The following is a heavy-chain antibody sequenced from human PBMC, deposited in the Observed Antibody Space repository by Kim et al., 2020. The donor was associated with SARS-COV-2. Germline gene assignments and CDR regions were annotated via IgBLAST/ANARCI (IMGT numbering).Heavy chain of an antibody. Sequence: YYNPSLKSRVTISVDTSKNQFSLRLSSVTAADKAVYYCARRVVVSATFDYWGQGTLVTVSS. J-gene: IGHJ4*02. D-gene: IGHD2-15*01. CDR3: ARRVVVSATFDY. V-gene: IGHV4-39*01.